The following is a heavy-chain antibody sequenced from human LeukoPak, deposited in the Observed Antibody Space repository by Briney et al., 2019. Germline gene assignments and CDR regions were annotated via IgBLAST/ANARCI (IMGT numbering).Heavy chain of an antibody. CDR3: ARARDSSRGYQTGGFDS. CDR1: GYSITIGYY. D-gene: IGHD5-12*01. J-gene: IGHJ4*02. V-gene: IGHV4-61*02. CDR2: IFASGGT. Sequence: PSETLSLTYAVSGYSITIGYYWSWIRQPAGKGLEWIGRIFASGGTAYNPSLNGRVAISVDTSKNQFSLYMRSVTAADTAVYYCARARDSSRGYQTGGFDSWGQGTLVTVSS.